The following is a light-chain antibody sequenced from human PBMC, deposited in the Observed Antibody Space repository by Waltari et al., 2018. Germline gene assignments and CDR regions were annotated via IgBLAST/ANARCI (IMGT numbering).Light chain of an antibody. CDR1: SAPGAPSYY. Sequence: QTVVTQEPSVSVSPGGTVPPTCGLTSAPGAPSYYPRWYQQTPGQAPRTLIYNTNTRSSGVPDRFSGSILGNKAALTITGAQAEDESDYYCVLYMGSASWVFGGGTKLTVL. J-gene: IGLJ3*02. CDR3: VLYMGSASWV. CDR2: NTN. V-gene: IGLV8-61*01.